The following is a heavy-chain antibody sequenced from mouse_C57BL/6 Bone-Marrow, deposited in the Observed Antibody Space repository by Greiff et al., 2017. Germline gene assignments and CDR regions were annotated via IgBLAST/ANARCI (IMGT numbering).Heavy chain of an antibody. J-gene: IGHJ3*01. CDR3: TELCCAY. D-gene: IGHD4-1*01. CDR2: INPSSGYT. CDR1: GYTFTSYW. Sequence: QVQLKESGAELAKPGASVKLSCKASGYTFTSYWMNWVKQRPGQGLEWIGYINPSSGYTKYNQKFKDKATLTADKASSPAYMQLSSLTYEDSTVYYCTELCCAYWGQGTLLTVSS. V-gene: IGHV1-7*01.